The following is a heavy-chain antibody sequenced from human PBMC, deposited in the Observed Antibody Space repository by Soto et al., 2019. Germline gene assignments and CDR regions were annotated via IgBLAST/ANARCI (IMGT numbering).Heavy chain of an antibody. CDR3: ARDYYPRWFDP. J-gene: IGHJ5*02. Sequence: QVQLVQSGAEVKKPGSSVKVSCKASGGTFSSYTISWVRQAPGQGLEWMGRSIPILGIANYAQKFQGRVTITADKSTSTAYMEMSSLRSEDTAVYYCARDYYPRWFDPWGQGTLVTVSS. D-gene: IGHD3-10*01. CDR2: SIPILGIA. CDR1: GGTFSSYT. V-gene: IGHV1-69*08.